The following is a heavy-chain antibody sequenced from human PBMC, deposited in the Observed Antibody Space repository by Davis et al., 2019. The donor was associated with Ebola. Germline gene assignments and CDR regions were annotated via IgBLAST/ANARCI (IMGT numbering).Heavy chain of an antibody. V-gene: IGHV4-30-4*01. CDR2: IYYSGGT. CDR1: GGSITSDAYY. CDR3: ARFPIVVEPASIS. D-gene: IGHD2-2*01. J-gene: IGHJ4*02. Sequence: MPSETLSLTCTVSGGSITSDAYYWSWIRQPPGTGLEWIAYIYYSGGTYYNPSLKSRVTISVDTSKNQLSLRLTSVIAADTAVYYCARFPIVVEPASISWGQGTLVTVSS.